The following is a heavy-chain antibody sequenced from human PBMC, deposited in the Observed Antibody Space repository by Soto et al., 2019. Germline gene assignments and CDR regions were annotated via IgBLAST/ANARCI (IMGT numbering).Heavy chain of an antibody. CDR2: VTGSGGST. Sequence: PGGSLRLSCAASGFIFGNYAMTWVRQAPGKGLEWVSAVTGSGGSTYYADSVKGRFSISRDNSKNTLYLQMNSLRAEDTAVYYCAKVYGDYPRYYYYYYMDVWGKGTTVTVSS. CDR3: AKVYGDYPRYYYYYYMDV. D-gene: IGHD4-17*01. V-gene: IGHV3-23*01. J-gene: IGHJ6*03. CDR1: GFIFGNYA.